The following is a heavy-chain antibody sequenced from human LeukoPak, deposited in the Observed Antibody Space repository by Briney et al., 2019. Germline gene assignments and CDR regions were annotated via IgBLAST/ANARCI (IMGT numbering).Heavy chain of an antibody. D-gene: IGHD2-2*01. CDR2: INPNSGGT. J-gene: IGHJ4*02. CDR1: GYTFTGYY. V-gene: IGHV1-2*02. Sequence: ASVKVSCKASGYTFTGYYMHWVRQAPGQGLEWMGWINPNSGGTNYAQKFQGRVTMTRDTSISTAYMELSRLRSDDTAVHYCARGPYYCSSTSCHPIDYWGQGTLVTVSS. CDR3: ARGPYYCSSTSCHPIDY.